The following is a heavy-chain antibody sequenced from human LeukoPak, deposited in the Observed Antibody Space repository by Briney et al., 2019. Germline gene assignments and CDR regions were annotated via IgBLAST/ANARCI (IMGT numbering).Heavy chain of an antibody. V-gene: IGHV1-69*13. J-gene: IGHJ4*02. CDR3: ARGGPFDY. CDR2: IIPIFGTA. D-gene: IGHD1-26*01. Sequence: SVKVSCKASGCTFRRYASSWVGPAGAQGREWMGGIIPIFGTANYAQKFQGRVTITSDESTSTAYMELSSLRSEDTAVYYCARGGPFDYWGQGTLVTVSS. CDR1: GCTFRRYA.